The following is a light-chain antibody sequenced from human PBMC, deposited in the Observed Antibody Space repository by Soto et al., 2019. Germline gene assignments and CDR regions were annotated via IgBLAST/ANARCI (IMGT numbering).Light chain of an antibody. V-gene: IGKV1-39*01. CDR2: TTS. J-gene: IGKJ2*01. Sequence: DIQMIQSPSSLSASVGDRVTITCRASQSISSYLNWYKQKLGKAPNLLIYTTSNLQNGVPLRFSGSGSGTDFTLTISSLQPEDFAIYFCQQTHSVPYTFGQGTKVEIK. CDR3: QQTHSVPYT. CDR1: QSISSY.